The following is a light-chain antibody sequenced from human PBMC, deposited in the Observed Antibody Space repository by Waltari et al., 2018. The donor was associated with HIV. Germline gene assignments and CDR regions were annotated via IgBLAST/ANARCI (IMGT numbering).Light chain of an antibody. CDR2: QGS. CDR1: KLADKF. J-gene: IGLJ2*01. CDR3: QAWDADHAV. V-gene: IGLV3-1*01. Sequence: ELTQPPSVSVPSGQPASIPCSGEKLADKFPCWYQKKPGQPPILLVYQGSRRPSGIPARFSASKSANTATLTVRGAQPLDEAEYFCQAWDADHAVFGGGTTLTVL.